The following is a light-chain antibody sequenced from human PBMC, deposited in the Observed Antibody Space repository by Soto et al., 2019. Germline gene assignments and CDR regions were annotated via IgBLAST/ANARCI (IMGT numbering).Light chain of an antibody. CDR1: QSVNSM. V-gene: IGKV3-15*01. CDR3: QKYNEWPLT. CDR2: GAS. J-gene: IGKJ4*01. Sequence: EIVMTQSPATLSVCPGERATLSFRASQSVNSMLAWYQQKPGQAPRLLIYGASTRATGIPARFSGSGSGTEFTLTISSLQSEHFAVYYCQKYNEWPLTFGGGTKVDIK.